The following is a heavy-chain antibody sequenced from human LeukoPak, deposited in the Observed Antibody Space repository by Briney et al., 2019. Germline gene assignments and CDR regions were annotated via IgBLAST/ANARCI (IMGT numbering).Heavy chain of an antibody. Sequence: GASVKFSCKASGYTFTSYYMHWVRQAPGQGLEWMGIINPSGGSTSYAQKFQGRVTMTRDTSTSTVYMELSSLRSEDTAVYYCARDTGLIVGANYYFDYWGQGTPVTVFS. V-gene: IGHV1-46*01. CDR1: GYTFTSYY. CDR2: INPSGGST. J-gene: IGHJ4*02. CDR3: ARDTGLIVGANYYFDY. D-gene: IGHD1-26*01.